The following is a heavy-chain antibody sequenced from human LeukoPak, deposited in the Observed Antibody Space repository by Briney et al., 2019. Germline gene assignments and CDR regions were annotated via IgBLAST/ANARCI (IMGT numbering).Heavy chain of an antibody. J-gene: IGHJ4*02. CDR3: ARAGYCTTTSCYPDY. V-gene: IGHV4-59*01. CDR1: GGSISNYY. Sequence: SETLSLTCTVSGGSISNYYWTWIRQPPGKGLEFIGYIFYTGSTNYSPSLKSRITISIGTSKNQFSLKLTSVTAADTAVYYCARAGYCTTTSCYPDYWGQGTLVTVSS. D-gene: IGHD2-2*01. CDR2: IFYTGST.